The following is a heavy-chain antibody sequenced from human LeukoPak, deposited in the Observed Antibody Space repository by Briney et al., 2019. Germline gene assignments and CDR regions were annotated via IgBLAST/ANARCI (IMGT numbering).Heavy chain of an antibody. CDR1: GYTFTSYD. CDR3: ARQDIVLMVYAH. V-gene: IGHV1-2*06. Sequence: ASVKVSCKASGYTFTSYDINWVRQAPGQGLEWMGRINPNSGGTNYAQKFQGRVTMTRDTSISAAYMELSRLRSDDTAVYYCARQDIVLMVYAHWGQGTLVTVSS. J-gene: IGHJ4*02. CDR2: INPNSGGT. D-gene: IGHD2-8*01.